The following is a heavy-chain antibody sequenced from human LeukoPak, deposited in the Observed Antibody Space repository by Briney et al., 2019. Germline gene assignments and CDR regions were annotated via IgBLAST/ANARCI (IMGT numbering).Heavy chain of an antibody. V-gene: IGHV4-59*08. CDR1: GGSIRNYY. J-gene: IGHJ3*02. D-gene: IGHD3-22*01. CDR2: IYYSGST. Sequence: SETLSLTCTVSGGSIRNYYWSWIRQPPGKELEWIGYIYYSGSTNYNPSLTSRVTISVDASKNQFSLNLTSVTAADTAVYYCARPSRTGSGWDAFDIWGQGTMVTVSS. CDR3: ARPSRTGSGWDAFDI.